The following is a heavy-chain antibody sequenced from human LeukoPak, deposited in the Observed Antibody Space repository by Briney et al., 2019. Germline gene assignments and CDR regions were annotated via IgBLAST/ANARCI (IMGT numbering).Heavy chain of an antibody. CDR2: ISSSGSTI. CDR1: GFTFSSYE. J-gene: IGHJ4*02. Sequence: GGSLRLSCAASGFTFSSYEMNWVRQAPGKGLEWVSYISSSGSTIFYADSVKGRFTISRDNARNSLYLQMNSLRAEDTALYYCTRPPTFGRGGYPFDYWGQGTLVTVSS. V-gene: IGHV3-48*03. CDR3: TRPPTFGRGGYPFDY. D-gene: IGHD2-15*01.